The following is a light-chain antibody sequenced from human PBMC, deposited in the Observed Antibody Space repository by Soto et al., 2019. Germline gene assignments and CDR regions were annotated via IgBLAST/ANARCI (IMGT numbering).Light chain of an antibody. CDR2: DAS. CDR3: QQYKSPPYT. CDR1: QSISTL. V-gene: IGKV1-5*01. J-gene: IGKJ2*01. Sequence: DIQMTQSPSTLSASVGYRVTITCRASQSISTLLAWYQQKPGKAPKLLIYDASSLENGDPARFSGSGSGTEFTLAISSLQSDDFSTYYCQQYKSPPYTVGQGTRLEIK.